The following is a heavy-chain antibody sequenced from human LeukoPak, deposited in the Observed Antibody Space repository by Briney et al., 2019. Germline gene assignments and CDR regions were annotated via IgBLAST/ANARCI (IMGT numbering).Heavy chain of an antibody. J-gene: IGHJ4*02. D-gene: IGHD6-19*01. Sequence: PGGTLRLSCAASGFTFSTYWMLWVRQAPGTGLESVSRINTDGTVTTYADSVKGRFTVSRDNADNTMFLQMNSVRDEDTAVYYCATKQWLAPPPDSWGQGTPVTVSS. CDR1: GFTFSTYW. V-gene: IGHV3-74*01. CDR2: INTDGTVT. CDR3: ATKQWLAPPPDS.